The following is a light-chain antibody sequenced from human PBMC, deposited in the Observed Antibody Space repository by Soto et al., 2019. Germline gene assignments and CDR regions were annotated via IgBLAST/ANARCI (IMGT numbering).Light chain of an antibody. CDR1: SSNIGAGYD. Sequence: QSVLTQPPSVSGAPGQRVTISCTGSSSNIGAGYDVHWYQQLPGTAPKLLIYGNSNRPSGVPDRFSGSKSGTSASLAITGLQAEDEADYYSQSYDSSLSVIFGGGTMLTVL. CDR2: GNS. J-gene: IGLJ2*01. CDR3: QSYDSSLSVI. V-gene: IGLV1-40*01.